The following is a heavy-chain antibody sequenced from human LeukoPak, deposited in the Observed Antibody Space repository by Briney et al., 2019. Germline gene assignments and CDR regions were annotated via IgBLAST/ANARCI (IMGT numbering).Heavy chain of an antibody. CDR2: IFYSGNT. CDR1: GGSISSSSYY. CDR3: ARRSSGRGLFDY. J-gene: IGHJ4*02. Sequence: SETLSLTCTVSGGSISSSSYYWGWIRQPPGKGLEWIGSIFYSGNTYYNPSLKSRVTISVDTSKNHFSLKLSSVTSADTAVYYCARRSSGRGLFDYWGQGTLVTVSS. D-gene: IGHD6-19*01. V-gene: IGHV4-39*02.